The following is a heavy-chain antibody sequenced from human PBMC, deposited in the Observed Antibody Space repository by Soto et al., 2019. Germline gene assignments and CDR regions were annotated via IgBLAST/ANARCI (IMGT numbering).Heavy chain of an antibody. CDR1: GGSSSSYY. J-gene: IGHJ4*02. D-gene: IGHD3-22*01. CDR3: AREKLTYYYDSSGYLWFDY. Sequence: PSETLSLTCTVSGGSSSSYYWSWIRQPAGKGLEWIGRIYTSGSTNYNPSLKSRVTMSVDTSKNQFSLKLSSVTAADTAVYYCAREKLTYYYDSSGYLWFDYWGQGTLVTVSS. V-gene: IGHV4-4*07. CDR2: IYTSGST.